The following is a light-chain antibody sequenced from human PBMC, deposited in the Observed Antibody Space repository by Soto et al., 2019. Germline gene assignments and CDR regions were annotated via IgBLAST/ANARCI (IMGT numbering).Light chain of an antibody. Sequence: EIVLTQSPGTLSLYPGERANLSCRASQTVSSSYLAWYQQKPGQAPRLLIYGASSRATGIPDRFSGSGSGTDFTLTISSLEPEDFAVYYCQQYGSSPLTFGGGTKVEIK. CDR2: GAS. J-gene: IGKJ4*01. V-gene: IGKV3-20*01. CDR3: QQYGSSPLT. CDR1: QTVSSSY.